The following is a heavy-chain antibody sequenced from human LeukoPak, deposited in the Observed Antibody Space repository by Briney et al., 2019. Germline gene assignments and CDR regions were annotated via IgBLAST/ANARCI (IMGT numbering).Heavy chain of an antibody. CDR3: ASSGYCSSTSCYSISY. V-gene: IGHV1-69*13. CDR1: GGTFSSYA. Sequence: GASVKVSCKASGGTFSSYAISWVRQAPGQGLEWMGGIIPIFGTANYAQKFQGRVTITADESTSTAYMELSSLRSEDTAVYYCASSGYCSSTSCYSISYWGQGTLVTVSS. J-gene: IGHJ4*02. D-gene: IGHD2-2*03. CDR2: IIPIFGTA.